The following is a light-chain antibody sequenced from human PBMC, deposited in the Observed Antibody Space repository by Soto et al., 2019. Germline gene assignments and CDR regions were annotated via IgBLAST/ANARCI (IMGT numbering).Light chain of an antibody. J-gene: IGKJ4*01. CDR2: DAS. CDR1: QSVSSF. CDR3: QQRTNWPLT. V-gene: IGKV3-11*01. Sequence: EIVLTQSPATLSLSLGETATLSCRASQSVSSFLAWYQQKLGQAPRLLIYDASNRATGIPARFSGSGSGTDFTLTISSLEPEDFAVYYCQQRTNWPLTFGGGTKVEI.